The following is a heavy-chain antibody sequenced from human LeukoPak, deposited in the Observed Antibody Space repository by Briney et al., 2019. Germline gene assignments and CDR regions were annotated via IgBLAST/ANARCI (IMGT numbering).Heavy chain of an antibody. D-gene: IGHD3-22*01. J-gene: IGHJ4*02. CDR2: ISYDGSNK. V-gene: IGHV3-30-3*01. CDR1: GFTFSSYA. CDR3: ARGGYYYDTTGSPGDY. Sequence: PGGSPRLSCAASGFTFSSYAMHWVRQAPGEGLEWVAVISYDGSNKYYADSVKGRFTISRDISKNTVYLHMDSLRDEDTAVYFCARGGYYYDTTGSPGDYWGQGTLVTVSS.